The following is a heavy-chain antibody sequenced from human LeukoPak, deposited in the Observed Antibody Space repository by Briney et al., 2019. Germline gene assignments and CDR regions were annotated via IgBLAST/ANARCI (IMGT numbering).Heavy chain of an antibody. CDR2: ISAYNGNT. Sequence: ASVKVSCKASGYTFTSYYMHWVRQAPGQGLEWMGWISAYNGNTNYAQKLQGRVTMTTDTSTSTAYMELRSLRSDDTAVYYCARARYNWKGAFDIWGQGTMVTVSS. D-gene: IGHD1-1*01. CDR1: GYTFTSYY. CDR3: ARARYNWKGAFDI. V-gene: IGHV1-18*04. J-gene: IGHJ3*02.